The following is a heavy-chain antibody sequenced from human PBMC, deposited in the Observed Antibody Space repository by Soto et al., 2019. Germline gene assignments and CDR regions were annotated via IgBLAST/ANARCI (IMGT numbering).Heavy chain of an antibody. CDR1: GFTFSSLA. V-gene: IGHV3-23*01. Sequence: GSLRPSCAASGFTFSSLAMSWVRQAPGKVIVGVAAISGGGGITYHADSVKGRVTISRYNAKNTLYLQMNSLKSEETTVYYCAKDYYDRCGQIDYWGQGTLVTVSS. CDR2: ISGGGGIT. CDR3: AKDYYDRCGQIDY. D-gene: IGHD3-22*01. J-gene: IGHJ4*02.